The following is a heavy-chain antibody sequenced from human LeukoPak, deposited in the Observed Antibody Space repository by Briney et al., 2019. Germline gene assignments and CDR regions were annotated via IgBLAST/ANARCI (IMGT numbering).Heavy chain of an antibody. CDR1: GGSISSHY. D-gene: IGHD6-19*01. CDR3: ARHIAVAGKAGFDH. V-gene: IGHV4-4*07. J-gene: IGHJ4*02. CDR2: IYTTGST. Sequence: WETLSLTSTVSGGSISSHYWTWIRQPAGKGLQWSGRIYTTGSTNYNPSLNSRVTMSVDMSKNQFSLKLSSVTAADTAVYYCARHIAVAGKAGFDHWGQGTLVTVSS.